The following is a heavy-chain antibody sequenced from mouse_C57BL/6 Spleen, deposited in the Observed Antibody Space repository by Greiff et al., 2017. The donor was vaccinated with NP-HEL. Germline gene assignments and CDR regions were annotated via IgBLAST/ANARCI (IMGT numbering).Heavy chain of an antibody. CDR1: GYAFSSSW. CDR2: IYPGDGDT. CDR3: ASRQLRLPGFAY. V-gene: IGHV1-82*01. J-gene: IGHJ3*01. D-gene: IGHD3-2*02. Sequence: QVQLKESGPELVKPGASVKISCKASGYAFSSSWMNWVKQRPGKGLEWIGRIYPGDGDTNYNGKFKGKATLTADKSSSTAYMQLSSLTSEDSAVYFCASRQLRLPGFAYWGQGTLVTVSA.